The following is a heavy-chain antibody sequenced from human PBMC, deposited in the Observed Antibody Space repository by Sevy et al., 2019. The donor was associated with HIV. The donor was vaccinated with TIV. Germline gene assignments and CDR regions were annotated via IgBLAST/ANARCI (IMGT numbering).Heavy chain of an antibody. D-gene: IGHD1-26*01. CDR1: GFSLSTSGVG. CDR2: IYWNDDK. Sequence: SGPTLVKPTQTLTLTCTFSGFSLSTSGVGVGWIRQPPGKALEWLALIYWNDDKRYSPSLKSRLTITKDTSKNQVVLTMTNMDPVDTANYYCARTEWELTDYWGQRTLVTVSS. J-gene: IGHJ4*02. CDR3: ARTEWELTDY. V-gene: IGHV2-5*01.